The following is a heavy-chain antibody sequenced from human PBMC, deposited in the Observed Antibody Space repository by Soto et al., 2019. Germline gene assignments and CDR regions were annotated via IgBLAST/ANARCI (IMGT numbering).Heavy chain of an antibody. CDR2: IYRTGST. V-gene: IGHV4-4*02. CDR3: GSRHRVTSVDY. J-gene: IGHJ4*02. D-gene: IGHD4-4*01. CDR1: GGSFTSNNW. Sequence: SETLSLTCAVSGGSFTSNNWWTWVRQPPGQGLEWIGEIYRTGSTNYNPSLKSRVTISIDKSENQFSLQVTSLTAADTAVYYCGSRHRVTSVDYWGQGTLVTVYS.